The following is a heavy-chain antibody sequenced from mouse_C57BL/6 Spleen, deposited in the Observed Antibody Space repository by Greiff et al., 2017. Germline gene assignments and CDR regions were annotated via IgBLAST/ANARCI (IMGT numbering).Heavy chain of an antibody. CDR2: IDPEYGDT. V-gene: IGHV14-4*01. CDR3: TTDYDAWFAY. CDR1: GFYIKDDY. J-gene: IGHJ3*01. D-gene: IGHD2-4*01. Sequence: EVQLQQSGAELVRPGASVKLSCTASGFYIKDDYMHWVKQRPEQGLEWIGWIDPEYGDTEYAPKFQGKATITADTSSNTAYLQLNNLTAEDSAVYYSTTDYDAWFAYWGQGTLVTVSA.